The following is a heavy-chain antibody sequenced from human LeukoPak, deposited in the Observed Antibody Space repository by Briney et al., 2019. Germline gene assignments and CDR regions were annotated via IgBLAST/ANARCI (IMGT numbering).Heavy chain of an antibody. CDR1: GYTFTNNW. V-gene: IGHV5-51*01. J-gene: IGHJ3*01. D-gene: IGHD2-2*02. CDR2: IYPGDSDT. Sequence: GESLKISCKGSGYTFTNNWIGWVRQMPGKGLEWMGIIYPGDSDTRYSPSFQGQVTISAAKSIGTAYLQWSNLKASDTAMYYCARALYCSSASCHKGNAFDVWGQGTMVTVSS. CDR3: ARALYCSSASCHKGNAFDV.